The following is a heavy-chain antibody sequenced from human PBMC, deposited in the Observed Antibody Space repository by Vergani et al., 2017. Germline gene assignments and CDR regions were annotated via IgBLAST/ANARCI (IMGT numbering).Heavy chain of an antibody. CDR3: ARGDILTGQGDI. CDR2: ISSSSSYI. D-gene: IGHD3-9*01. J-gene: IGHJ3*02. Sequence: EVQLVESGGGLVQPGGSLRLSCAASGFTFSSYSMNWVRQAPGKGLEWVSYISSSSSYIYYADSVKGRFTISRDNAKNSLYLQMNSLRAEDTAVYYCARGDILTGQGDIWGQGTMVTVSS. V-gene: IGHV3-21*05. CDR1: GFTFSSYS.